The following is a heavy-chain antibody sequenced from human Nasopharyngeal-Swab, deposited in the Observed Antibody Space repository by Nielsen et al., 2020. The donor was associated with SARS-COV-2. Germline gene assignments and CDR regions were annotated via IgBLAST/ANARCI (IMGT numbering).Heavy chain of an antibody. CDR1: GGTFSSYA. J-gene: IGHJ6*03. CDR2: IIPIFGTA. CDR3: ARDFGSGWLDYYYYYMDV. V-gene: IGHV1-69*13. Sequence: SVKVSCKASGGTFSSYATSWVRQAPGQGLEWMGGIIPIFGTANYAQKFQGRVTITADESTSTAYMELSSLRSEDTAVYYCARDFGSGWLDYYYYYMDVWGKGTTVTVSS. D-gene: IGHD6-19*01.